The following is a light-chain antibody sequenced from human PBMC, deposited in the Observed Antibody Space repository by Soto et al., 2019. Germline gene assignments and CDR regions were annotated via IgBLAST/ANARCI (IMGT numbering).Light chain of an antibody. V-gene: IGKV3-20*01. CDR3: QQYGSSRWT. J-gene: IGKJ1*01. Sequence: EIVLTQSPGTLSLSPGERATLSCRASQSVSNNYLARYQQKPGQAPRLLIYRTSNRATGIPDRFSGGGSGTDFTLTISRLEPEDSAVYFCQQYGSSRWTFGQGTKVDIK. CDR1: QSVSNNY. CDR2: RTS.